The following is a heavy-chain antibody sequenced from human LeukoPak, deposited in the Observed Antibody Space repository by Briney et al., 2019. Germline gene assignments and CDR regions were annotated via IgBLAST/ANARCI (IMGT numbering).Heavy chain of an antibody. CDR1: GYSFTSYW. J-gene: IGHJ5*02. CDR3: ARQEAYYYDSSGYWMNWFDP. Sequence: GESLKISCKGSGYSFTSYWIGWVRQMPGKGLEWMGIIYPGDSDTRYSPSFQGQVTISADKSISTAYLQWSSLKASDTATYYRARQEAYYYDSSGYWMNWFDPWGQGTLVTVSS. D-gene: IGHD3-22*01. CDR2: IYPGDSDT. V-gene: IGHV5-51*01.